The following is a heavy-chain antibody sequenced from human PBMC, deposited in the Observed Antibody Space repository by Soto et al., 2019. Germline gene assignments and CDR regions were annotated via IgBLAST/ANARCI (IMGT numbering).Heavy chain of an antibody. V-gene: IGHV3-30*03. CDR1: GFSFSSYG. CDR2: ISYDGSNK. CDR3: VAGQFFFDS. Sequence: QVQLVESGGGVVQPGRSLRLSCAASGFSFSSYGMQWVRQAPGKGLEWVAVISYDGSNKYYADSVKDRFTISRDNSKKTLYLQMTTLRAADTAVYYCVAGQFFFDSCGQGTLVTVSS. D-gene: IGHD6-19*01. J-gene: IGHJ4*02.